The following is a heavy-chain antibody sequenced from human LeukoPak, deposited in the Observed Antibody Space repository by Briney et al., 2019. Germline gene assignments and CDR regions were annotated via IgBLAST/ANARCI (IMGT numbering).Heavy chain of an antibody. V-gene: IGHV4-30-4*08. CDR2: IYYSGST. J-gene: IGHJ5*02. Sequence: SETLSLTCTVSGGSISSGDYYWRWIRQPPGKGLEWIGYIYYSGSTYYDPSLKSRVTISVDTYKNQFSLKLSSVTAADTAVYYCARTPRVTGTTYFYWFDPWGQGTLVTVSS. D-gene: IGHD1-7*01. CDR3: ARTPRVTGTTYFYWFDP. CDR1: GGSISSGDYY.